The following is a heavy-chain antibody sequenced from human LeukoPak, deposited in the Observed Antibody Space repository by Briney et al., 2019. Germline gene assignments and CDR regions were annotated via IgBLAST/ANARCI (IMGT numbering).Heavy chain of an antibody. D-gene: IGHD1-1*01. CDR1: GGSISSSSYY. J-gene: IGHJ6*03. CDR3: ARPGHSYYYMDV. Sequence: SETLSLTCTVSGGSISSSSYYWGWIRQPPGKGLEWIGTIYYSGTTYYNPSLKSRVTISADTSKNHFSLKLSSVTAADTAVYYCARPGHSYYYMDVWGKGTTVAVSS. V-gene: IGHV4-39*02. CDR2: IYYSGTT.